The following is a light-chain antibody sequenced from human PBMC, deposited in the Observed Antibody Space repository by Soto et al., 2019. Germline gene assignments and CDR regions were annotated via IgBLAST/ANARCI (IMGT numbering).Light chain of an antibody. CDR2: EVI. CDR3: CSYVGGYSYV. Sequence: QSVLTQPASVSGSPGQSITISCTGTSSDVGTFNYVSWYQQHPGKAPKLMLYEVINRPSGVSNRFSGSKSGNTASLTISGLQAEDEADYYCCSYVGGYSYVFGIGTKVTVL. V-gene: IGLV2-14*01. J-gene: IGLJ1*01. CDR1: SSDVGTFNY.